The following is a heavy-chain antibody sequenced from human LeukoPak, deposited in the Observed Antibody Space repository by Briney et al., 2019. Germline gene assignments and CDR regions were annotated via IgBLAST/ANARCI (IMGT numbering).Heavy chain of an antibody. Sequence: PGGTLRLSCAASGFTVSSNYMSWVRQAPGTGLEWVSVIYSGGSTYYADSVQGRFTISKDNSKNTLYLQMNSLRAEDTAVYYCARSYGDYAGINWFDPWGQGTLVTVSS. D-gene: IGHD4-17*01. V-gene: IGHV3-53*01. J-gene: IGHJ5*02. CDR3: ARSYGDYAGINWFDP. CDR1: GFTVSSNY. CDR2: IYSGGST.